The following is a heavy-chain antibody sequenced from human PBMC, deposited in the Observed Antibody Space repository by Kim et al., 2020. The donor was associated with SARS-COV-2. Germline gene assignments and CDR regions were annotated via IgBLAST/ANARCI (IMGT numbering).Heavy chain of an antibody. CDR3: TKVIGFGRVTTIVGFDI. D-gene: IGHD5-12*01. CDR1: GFTFRRCA. Sequence: GGSLRLSCAASGFTFRRCAMSWVRQAPGKGLEWVAAIRGSGGRTYYADFVKGRFTISRDNSKNTLYLQMNSLRAEDTAVYYCTKVIGFGRVTTIVGFDIWGQGTMVTVSS. J-gene: IGHJ3*02. CDR2: IRGSGGRT. V-gene: IGHV3-23*01.